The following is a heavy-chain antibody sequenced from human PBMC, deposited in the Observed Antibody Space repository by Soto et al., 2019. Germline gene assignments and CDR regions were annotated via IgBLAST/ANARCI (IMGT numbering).Heavy chain of an antibody. V-gene: IGHV4-34*01. Sequence: SETLSLTCAVYGGSFSGYYWSWIRQPPGKGLEWIGEINHSGSTNYNPSLKSRVTISVDTSKNQFSLKLSSVTAADTAVYYCARGPTRYCSSTSCYTPPRYYGMDVWGQGTTVTVS. CDR3: ARGPTRYCSSTSCYTPPRYYGMDV. CDR1: GGSFSGYY. J-gene: IGHJ6*02. CDR2: INHSGST. D-gene: IGHD2-2*02.